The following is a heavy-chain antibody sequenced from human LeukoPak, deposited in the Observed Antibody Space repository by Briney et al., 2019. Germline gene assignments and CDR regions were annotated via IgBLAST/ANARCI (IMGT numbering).Heavy chain of an antibody. CDR3: ARVETPMNYDSSGSNDVFDI. V-gene: IGHV1-46*01. Sequence: ASVKVSCKASGYTFTSYYMHWVRQAPGQGLEWMGIINPSGGSTSYAQKFQGRVTMTRDTSTSTVYMELSSLRSEDTAVYYCARVETPMNYDSSGSNDVFDIWGQGTMVTVSS. CDR1: GYTFTSYY. J-gene: IGHJ3*02. CDR2: INPSGGST. D-gene: IGHD3-22*01.